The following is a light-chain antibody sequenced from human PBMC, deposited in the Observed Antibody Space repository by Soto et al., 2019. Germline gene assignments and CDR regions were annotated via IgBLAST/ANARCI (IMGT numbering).Light chain of an antibody. CDR3: QQRSNWPPT. CDR2: DAS. Sequence: EIVLTQSPATLSLSPCESATVSCRATRSVSSYLAWYQQKPGQAPRLLIYDASSRPTDIPARFSGSGSGTDFTLTISSLEPEDFAVYYCQQRSNWPPTFGQGTKVDIK. CDR1: RSVSSY. V-gene: IGKV3-11*01. J-gene: IGKJ1*01.